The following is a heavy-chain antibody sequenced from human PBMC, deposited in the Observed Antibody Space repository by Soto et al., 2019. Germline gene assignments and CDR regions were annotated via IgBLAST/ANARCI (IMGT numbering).Heavy chain of an antibody. CDR1: GYTLTELS. CDR3: ATIYCSGGSCYSPYNWFDP. CDR2: FDPEDGET. D-gene: IGHD2-15*01. Sequence: GASVKVSCKASGYTLTELSMHWVRQAPGKGLEWMGGFDPEDGETIYAQKFQGRVTMTEDTSTDTAYMELSSLRSEDTAVYYCATIYCSGGSCYSPYNWFDPWGQGTLVTVSS. V-gene: IGHV1-24*01. J-gene: IGHJ5*02.